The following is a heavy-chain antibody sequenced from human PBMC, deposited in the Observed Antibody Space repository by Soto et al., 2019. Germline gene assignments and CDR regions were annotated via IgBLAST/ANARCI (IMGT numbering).Heavy chain of an antibody. CDR2: IYHSDSDT. V-gene: IGHV5-51*02. J-gene: IGHJ4*02. D-gene: IGHD1-26*01. Sequence: AASLKIASIGAGYILTSYWTGCVRQLREKGVERMGIIYHSDSDTKYSPSFQGQVTISADKSISTAYLQWSSLKASDTVMYYCARVYSGSYFYFDYWGQGTLVTVSS. CDR3: ARVYSGSYFYFDY. CDR1: GYILTSYW.